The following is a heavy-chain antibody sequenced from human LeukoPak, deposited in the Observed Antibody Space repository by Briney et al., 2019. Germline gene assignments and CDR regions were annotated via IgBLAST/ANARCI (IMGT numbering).Heavy chain of an antibody. D-gene: IGHD1-26*01. J-gene: IGHJ4*02. Sequence: PGGSLRLSCAASGFTFSSYAMHWVRQAPGKGLEYVSAMSSNGGTTDYANSVKGRFTISRDNSKNTLYLQMGSLIAEDMAVYYCARVGDVGPFDYWGQGTLVTVSS. CDR3: ARVGDVGPFDY. V-gene: IGHV3-64*01. CDR1: GFTFSSYA. CDR2: MSSNGGTT.